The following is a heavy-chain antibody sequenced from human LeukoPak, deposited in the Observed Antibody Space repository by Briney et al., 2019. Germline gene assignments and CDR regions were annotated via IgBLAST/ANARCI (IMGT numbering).Heavy chain of an antibody. Sequence: GGSLRLSCAASGFTFSSYAMSWVRQAPGKGLEWVSSISNSGGSTYYADSVKGRFTISRDNSKNTLYLQMNSLRAEDTAVYYCAKDGRYTNYYYFDYWGQGTLVTVSS. D-gene: IGHD3-10*01. J-gene: IGHJ4*02. CDR1: GFTFSSYA. V-gene: IGHV3-23*01. CDR2: ISNSGGST. CDR3: AKDGRYTNYYYFDY.